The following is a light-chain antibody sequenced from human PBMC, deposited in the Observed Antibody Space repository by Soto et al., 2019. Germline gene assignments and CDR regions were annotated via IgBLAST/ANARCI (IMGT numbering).Light chain of an antibody. V-gene: IGKV3-20*01. CDR3: QHYSSSRWT. J-gene: IGKJ1*01. CDR2: AAS. Sequence: IVLTQSPGTLSLSPGERATLSCRASQSVSTRSLAWYQQKPGQAPRLLIYAASSRATGIPDRFSGGGSGTDFTLTISRLGPEDFAVYYCQHYSSSRWTFGQGTKVEIK. CDR1: QSVSTRS.